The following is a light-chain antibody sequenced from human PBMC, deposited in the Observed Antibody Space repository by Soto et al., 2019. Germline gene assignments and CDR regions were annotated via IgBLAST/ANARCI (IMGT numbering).Light chain of an antibody. J-gene: IGKJ5*01. V-gene: IGKV1-5*03. Sequence: DFQMTQSPSTLSGSVGDRVTITCRASQTISSWLAWYQQTPGKAPKLLIYKASSLESGVPSRFSGSGSGTEFTLTISSLQPDDFSTYYCQQYNSYSRTFGQGTRLEIK. CDR1: QTISSW. CDR2: KAS. CDR3: QQYNSYSRT.